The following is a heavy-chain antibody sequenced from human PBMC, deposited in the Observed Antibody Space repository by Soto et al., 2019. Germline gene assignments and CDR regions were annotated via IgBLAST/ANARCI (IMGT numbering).Heavy chain of an antibody. D-gene: IGHD5-12*01. Sequence: ASVKVSCKASGYTFTSYGISWVRQAPGQGLEWMGWISAYNGNTNYAQKLQGRVTMTTDTSTSTAYMELRSLRSDDTAVYYCARVRLFVDIVATIHFDYWGQGTLVTVSS. V-gene: IGHV1-18*01. CDR2: ISAYNGNT. J-gene: IGHJ4*02. CDR1: GYTFTSYG. CDR3: ARVRLFVDIVATIHFDY.